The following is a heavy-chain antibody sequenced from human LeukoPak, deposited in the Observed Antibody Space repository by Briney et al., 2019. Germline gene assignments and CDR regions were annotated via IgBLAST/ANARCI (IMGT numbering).Heavy chain of an antibody. Sequence: GGSLRLSCAASGFTFSNYGIHWVRQAPGKGLEWVAVIYDDGSKKYYADSVKGRFSLSRDNSKNTLSLQMNGLRAEDTAVYYCARDYRSGYQDYWGQGILVTASS. J-gene: IGHJ4*02. CDR2: IYDDGSKK. D-gene: IGHD3-22*01. CDR1: GFTFSNYG. CDR3: ARDYRSGYQDY. V-gene: IGHV3-33*01.